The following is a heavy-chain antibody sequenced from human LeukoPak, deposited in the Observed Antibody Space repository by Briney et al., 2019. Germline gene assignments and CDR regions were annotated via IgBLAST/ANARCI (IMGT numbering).Heavy chain of an antibody. CDR2: IYTSGST. J-gene: IGHJ5*02. CDR1: GGSISSYF. Sequence: SETLSLTCTVSGGSISSYFWTWIRQPAGKGLEWIGRIYTSGSTDYNPSLKSRVTISVDTSKNQFSLKLSSVTAADTAVYYCARNEGQQLSRSWFDPWGQGTLVTVSS. V-gene: IGHV4-4*07. CDR3: ARNEGQQLSRSWFDP. D-gene: IGHD6-13*01.